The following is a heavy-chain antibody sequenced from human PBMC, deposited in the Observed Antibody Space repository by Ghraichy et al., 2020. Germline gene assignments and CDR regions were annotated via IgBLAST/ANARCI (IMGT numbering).Heavy chain of an antibody. Sequence: GGSLRLSCAASGFTFSSYAMHWVRQAPGKGLEWVAVISYDGSNKYYADSVKGRFTISGDNSKNTLYLQMNSLRAEDTAVYYCARGASIAARWGNDAFDIWGQGTMVTVSS. V-gene: IGHV3-30*01. CDR3: ARGASIAARWGNDAFDI. J-gene: IGHJ3*02. CDR1: GFTFSSYA. CDR2: ISYDGSNK. D-gene: IGHD6-6*01.